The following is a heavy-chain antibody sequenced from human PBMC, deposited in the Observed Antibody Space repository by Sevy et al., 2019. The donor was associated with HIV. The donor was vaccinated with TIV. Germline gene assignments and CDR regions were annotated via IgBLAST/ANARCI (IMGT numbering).Heavy chain of an antibody. D-gene: IGHD6-13*01. CDR1: GGSITDKKYY. CDR2: ISYGGST. Sequence: SETLSLTCTVSGGSITDKKYYWAWIRQPPGKGLEWIGSISYGGSTYYNPSLQSRVTLSVDTCKNQFSLNPSSVTAADTAKYYCARRVAAAGQGNEYFQHWGRGTLVTVSS. V-gene: IGHV4-39*01. CDR3: ARRVAAAGQGNEYFQH. J-gene: IGHJ1*01.